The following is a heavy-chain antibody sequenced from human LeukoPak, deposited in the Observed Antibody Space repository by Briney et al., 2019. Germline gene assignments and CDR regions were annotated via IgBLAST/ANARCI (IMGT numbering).Heavy chain of an antibody. CDR2: IYYSGST. D-gene: IGHD4-23*01. Sequence: SETLSLTCTVSGGSISSNSWWSWVRQPPGKGLEWIGYIYYSGSTNYNPSLKSRVTISVDTSKNQFSLKLSSVTAADTAVYYCATTLHPGNSGDYWGQGTLVTVSS. J-gene: IGHJ4*02. V-gene: IGHV4-61*05. CDR1: GGSISSNSW. CDR3: ATTLHPGNSGDY.